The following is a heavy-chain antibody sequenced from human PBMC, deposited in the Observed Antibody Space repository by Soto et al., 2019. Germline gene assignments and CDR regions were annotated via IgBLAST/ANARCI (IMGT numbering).Heavy chain of an antibody. CDR2: ISSSGGST. CDR1: GFTFSSYA. CDR3: AKSVADYYGSGTYYARIFDY. V-gene: IGHV3-23*01. D-gene: IGHD3-10*01. Sequence: LRLSCSASGFTFSSYAMNWVRQAPGQGLEWVSGISSSGGSTYYADSVRGRFTISKDNSKNTLYLQMYSLRAEDTAVYYCAKSVADYYGSGTYYARIFDYWGQGTLVTVSS. J-gene: IGHJ4*02.